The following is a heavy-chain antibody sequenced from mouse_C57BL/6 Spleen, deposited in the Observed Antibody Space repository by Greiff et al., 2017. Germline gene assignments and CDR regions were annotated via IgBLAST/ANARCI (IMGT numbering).Heavy chain of an antibody. Sequence: QVQLQQSGPELVKPGASVQISCKASGYAFSSSWMNWVKQRPGKGLEWIGRIYPGDGDTNYNGKFKGKATLTADKSSSTAYMQLSSLTSEDSAVYFCARRNWDEAMDYWGQGTSVTVSS. CDR3: ARRNWDEAMDY. CDR2: IYPGDGDT. J-gene: IGHJ4*01. V-gene: IGHV1-82*01. D-gene: IGHD4-1*01. CDR1: GYAFSSSW.